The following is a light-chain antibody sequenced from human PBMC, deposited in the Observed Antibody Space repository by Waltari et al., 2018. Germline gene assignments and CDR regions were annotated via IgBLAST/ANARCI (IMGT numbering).Light chain of an antibody. CDR3: SMDMGSGVWV. CDR2: KGI. J-gene: IGLJ3*02. Sequence: QTVVTQEPSLSVSPGGTVTLTCALSSGSVSSTSYPTWYQQTPGQPPRTLVYKGISRASGVPDRCSGSILGNTAALTITGAQADDESDYYCSMDMGSGVWVFGGGTKLTVL. V-gene: IGLV8-61*01. CDR1: SGSVSSTSY.